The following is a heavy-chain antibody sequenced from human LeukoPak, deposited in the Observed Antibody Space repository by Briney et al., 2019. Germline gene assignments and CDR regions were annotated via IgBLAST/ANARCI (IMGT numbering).Heavy chain of an antibody. Sequence: PGGSLRLSCAACGFTFSSYAMSWVRQAPGKGLEWVSTINGGGVNTHYADSVGGRFTIARDNSKNTLFLQMDSLRDEDTAVYYCPKDLYSNYRPADSSGPGNLVTVSS. V-gene: IGHV3-23*01. CDR1: GFTFSSYA. J-gene: IGHJ5*01. D-gene: IGHD4-11*01. CDR3: PKDLYSNYRPADS. CDR2: INGGGVNT.